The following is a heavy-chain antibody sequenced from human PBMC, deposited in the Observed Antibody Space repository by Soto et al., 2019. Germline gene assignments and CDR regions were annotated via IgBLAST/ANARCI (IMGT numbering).Heavy chain of an antibody. D-gene: IGHD1-26*01. V-gene: IGHV4-59*12. CDR1: GGSISSYY. CDR3: ARVGAATGIDY. CDR2: IYYSGRT. J-gene: IGHJ4*02. Sequence: LSLTCTVSGGSISSYYWSWIRQPPGKGLEWIGYIYYSGRTHYNPSLKSRVTISVDTSKNQFSLKLSSVTAADTAVYYCARVGAATGIDYWGQGTLVTVSS.